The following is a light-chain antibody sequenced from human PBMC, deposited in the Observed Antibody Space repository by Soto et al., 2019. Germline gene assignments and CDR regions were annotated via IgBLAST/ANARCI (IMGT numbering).Light chain of an antibody. V-gene: IGLV2-14*01. CDR2: EVT. J-gene: IGLJ2*01. CDR3: TSYTSSSSVV. Sequence: QSALTQPASVSGSPGQSITISCTGTSSDVGGYNYVSWYQQHPGKAPKLMIYEVTNRPSGVSNRFSGSKSGNTASLTISGFRAEDEADYYCTSYTSSSSVVFGGGTKLTVL. CDR1: SSDVGGYNY.